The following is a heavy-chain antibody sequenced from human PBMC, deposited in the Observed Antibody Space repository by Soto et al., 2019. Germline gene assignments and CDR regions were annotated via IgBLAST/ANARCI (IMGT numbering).Heavy chain of an antibody. J-gene: IGHJ6*02. Sequence: QVQLQESGPGLVKPSETLSLTCAVYGGSISSNKWWXWVRQPPGKGLEWIGEIYHSGSTNYNPSLKSRVTISLDKSKNQFSLKLTSVTAADSAVYYCARDDHIVVVPTSLGAMDVWGQGTTVTVSS. CDR3: ARDDHIVVVPTSLGAMDV. CDR2: IYHSGST. V-gene: IGHV4-4*02. CDR1: GGSISSNKW. D-gene: IGHD2-2*01.